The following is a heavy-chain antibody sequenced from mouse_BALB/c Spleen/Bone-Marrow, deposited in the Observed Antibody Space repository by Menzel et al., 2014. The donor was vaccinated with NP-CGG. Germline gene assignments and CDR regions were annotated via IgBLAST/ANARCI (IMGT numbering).Heavy chain of an antibody. CDR2: IDPETGGT. Sequence: LQESGAELVRPGASVTLSCKASGYTFTDYEMHWVKQTPVHGLEWIGAIDPETGGTAYNQKFKGKATLTADKSSSTAYMELRSLTSEDSSVYYCTRSETGPFAYWGQGTLVTDTA. J-gene: IGHJ3*01. CDR1: GYTFTDYE. D-gene: IGHD4-1*01. V-gene: IGHV1-15*01. CDR3: TRSETGPFAY.